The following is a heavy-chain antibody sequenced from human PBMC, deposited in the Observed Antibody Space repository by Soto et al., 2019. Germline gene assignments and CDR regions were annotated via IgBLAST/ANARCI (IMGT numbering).Heavy chain of an antibody. V-gene: IGHV4-31*03. J-gene: IGHJ5*02. Sequence: QVQLQESGPGLVKPSQTLSLTCTVSGGSINSGGYYWSWIRQHPGKGLEWIGYIFYSGTTYYNPSLXSXXTIPVDTSKNQFSLRLTSVTAADTAVYYCARSVDPWGQGTLVTVSS. CDR2: IFYSGTT. CDR3: ARSVDP. CDR1: GGSINSGGYY.